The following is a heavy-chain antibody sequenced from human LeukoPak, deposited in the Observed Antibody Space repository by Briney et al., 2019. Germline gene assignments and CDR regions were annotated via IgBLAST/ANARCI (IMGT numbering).Heavy chain of an antibody. CDR3: ARDSSIDTGMDV. J-gene: IGHJ6*02. V-gene: IGHV1-69*13. CDR1: GGTFSSYA. CDR2: IIPIFGTA. Sequence: ASVKVSCKASGGTFSSYAISWVRQAPGQGLEWMGGIIPIFGTANYAQKFQGRVTITADESTSTAYMELSSLRSEDTAVYYCARDSSIDTGMDVWGQGTTVTVSS. D-gene: IGHD6-19*01.